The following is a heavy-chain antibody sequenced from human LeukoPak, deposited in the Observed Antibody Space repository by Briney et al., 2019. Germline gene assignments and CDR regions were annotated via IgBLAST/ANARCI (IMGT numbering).Heavy chain of an antibody. D-gene: IGHD4-17*01. J-gene: IGHJ5*02. Sequence: PGASVKVSCKASGYTFTGYYVHWVRQAPGQGLEWMGWINPNSGGTNYAQKFQGWVTMTRDTSISTAYMELSRLRSDDTAVYYCARGPSGDYNNWFDPWGQGTLVTVSS. CDR2: INPNSGGT. V-gene: IGHV1-2*04. CDR1: GYTFTGYY. CDR3: ARGPSGDYNNWFDP.